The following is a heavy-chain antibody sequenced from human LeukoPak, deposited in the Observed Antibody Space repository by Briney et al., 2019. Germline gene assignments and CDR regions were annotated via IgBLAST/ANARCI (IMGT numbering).Heavy chain of an antibody. D-gene: IGHD1-26*01. CDR1: GGSITSGSYY. Sequence: PSETLSLTCTVSGGSITSGSYYWSWIRQPAGKGLEWIGRIYTSGITNYNPSLKSRVTISVDTSKNQFSLRLTSVTAADTAMYFCAREEMPGKFDYWGQGILVTVSS. V-gene: IGHV4-61*02. J-gene: IGHJ4*02. CDR3: AREEMPGKFDY. CDR2: IYTSGIT.